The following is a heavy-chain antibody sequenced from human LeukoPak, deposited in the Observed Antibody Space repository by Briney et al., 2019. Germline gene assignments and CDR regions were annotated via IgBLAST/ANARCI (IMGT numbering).Heavy chain of an antibody. CDR1: GGSISNYY. J-gene: IGHJ4*02. CDR2: VYYTGST. Sequence: PETLSLTCAVSGGSISNYYYWTWIRQPPGKGLEWIGYVYYTGSTNFNPSLKSRVTMSLDTSRNQFSLKLTALTAADTAVYYCARGAMATTPFFDYWGQGTLVTVSS. V-gene: IGHV4-59*01. D-gene: IGHD5-24*01. CDR3: ARGAMATTPFFDY.